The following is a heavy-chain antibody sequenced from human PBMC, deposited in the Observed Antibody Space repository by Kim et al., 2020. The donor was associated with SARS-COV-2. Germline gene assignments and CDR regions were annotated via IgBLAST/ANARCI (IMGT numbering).Heavy chain of an antibody. D-gene: IGHD1-26*01. CDR2: INPNVGAT. V-gene: IGHV1-2*06. CDR3: ARQVGATQSPNNWFDP. J-gene: IGHJ5*02. Sequence: ASVKVSCKASGYTFTGCFLHWVRQAPGQGLEWLGRINPNVGATNYAQKFQGRVTMTRDPSISTAYMELSRLTSDDTAVYYCARQVGATQSPNNWFDPWGQGTLVTVSS. CDR1: GYTFTGCF.